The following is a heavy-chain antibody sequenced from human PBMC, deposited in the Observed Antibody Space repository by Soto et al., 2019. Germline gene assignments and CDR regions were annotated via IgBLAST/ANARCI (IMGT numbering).Heavy chain of an antibody. V-gene: IGHV4-38-2*01. CDR1: GDSISRGYH. CDR3: ARGDGFWSGYSYLNY. Sequence: PSETLSLTCAVSGDSISRGYHWAWIRQSPTKGLEWIASIYHTGTTYYNPSLTSRVTISVDTSQNQFSLNLRSVTAADTAVYYCARGDGFWSGYSYLNYWGQGTPVTVSS. CDR2: IYHTGTT. J-gene: IGHJ4*02. D-gene: IGHD3-3*01.